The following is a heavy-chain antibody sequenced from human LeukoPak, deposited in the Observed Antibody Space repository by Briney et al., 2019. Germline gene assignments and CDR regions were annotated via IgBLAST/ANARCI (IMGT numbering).Heavy chain of an antibody. V-gene: IGHV3-30*02. J-gene: IGHJ4*02. CDR2: IRFDGSNT. CDR1: GFTFRLFG. CDR3: ARHTPGYSSGWTFDY. D-gene: IGHD6-19*01. Sequence: GGSLRLSCAASGFTFRLFGMHWVRQAPGKGLEWVSFIRFDGSNTYHADSVKGRFTISRDNSKNTLYLQMNSLRAEDTAVYYCARHTPGYSSGWTFDYWGQGTLVTVSS.